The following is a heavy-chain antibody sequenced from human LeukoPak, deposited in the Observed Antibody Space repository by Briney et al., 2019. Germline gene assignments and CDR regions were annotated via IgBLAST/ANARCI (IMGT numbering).Heavy chain of an antibody. CDR1: GGTFSCYA. D-gene: IGHD3-10*01. J-gene: IGHJ4*02. CDR2: SIPIFGTA. CDR3: AREFGTMVRGVIHRTFDY. V-gene: IGHV1-69*13. Sequence: ASVKVSCKASGGTFSCYAISWVRQAPGPGLEWMGGSIPIFGTANYAQKFQGRVTITADESTSTAYMELRSLRSEDTAVYYCAREFGTMVRGVIHRTFDYWGQGTLATVSS.